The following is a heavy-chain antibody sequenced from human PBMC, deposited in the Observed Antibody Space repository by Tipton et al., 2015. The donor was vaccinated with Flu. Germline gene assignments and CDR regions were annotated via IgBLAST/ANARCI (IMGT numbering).Heavy chain of an antibody. CDR1: GFTFSNAW. D-gene: IGHD4-17*01. CDR2: IKSKTDGGTT. CDR3: TTDDPGDGDIRGDAFDI. J-gene: IGHJ3*02. V-gene: IGHV3-15*01. Sequence: GSLRLSCAASGFTFSNAWMSWVRQAPGKGLEWVGRIKSKTDGGTTDYAAPVKGRFTISRDDSKNTLYLQMNSLKTEDTAVYYCTTDDPGDGDIRGDAFDIWGQGTMVTVSS.